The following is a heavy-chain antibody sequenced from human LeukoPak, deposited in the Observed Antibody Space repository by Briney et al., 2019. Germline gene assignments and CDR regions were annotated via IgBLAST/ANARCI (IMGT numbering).Heavy chain of an antibody. CDR3: ARSYCSSTSCYGWFDY. Sequence: GGSLRLSCSASGFTLFWHVMHWVRQAPGKPLEYVSFIHHNGDITSYADSVKGRFTISRDNAKNTLYLQMNSLRAEDTAVYYCARSYCSSTSCYGWFDYWGQGTLVTVSS. V-gene: IGHV3-64*04. J-gene: IGHJ4*02. CDR2: IHHNGDIT. CDR1: GFTLFWHV. D-gene: IGHD2-2*01.